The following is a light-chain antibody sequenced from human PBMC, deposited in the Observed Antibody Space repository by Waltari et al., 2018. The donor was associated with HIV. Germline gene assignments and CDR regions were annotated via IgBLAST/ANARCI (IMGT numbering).Light chain of an antibody. CDR3: QSTDSRGAFV. CDR2: TDI. J-gene: IGLJ1*01. Sequence: YELTQPPSVSVSPGQTARITCSGDVLPNEYTYWYQQKPGQAPVLVIHTDIERPSGIPERFSCPSSVKILTVTNRGVPAECLADYFCQSTDSRGAFVLGTGTRVTVL. V-gene: IGLV3-25*03. CDR1: VLPNEY.